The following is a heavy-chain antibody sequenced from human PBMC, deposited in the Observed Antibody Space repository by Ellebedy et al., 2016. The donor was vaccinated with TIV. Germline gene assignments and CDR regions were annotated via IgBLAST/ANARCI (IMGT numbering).Heavy chain of an antibody. D-gene: IGHD5-12*01. Sequence: GESLKISXAASGFSLSGYTMNWLRQAPGKGLDWVSSIHPSASHIYYAASVKGRFTISRDNAKDSLYLQMSSLRAEDTAVYYCVRLSGEWLRSRPFDTWGQGTLVAVSS. J-gene: IGHJ4*02. CDR1: GFSLSGYT. CDR3: VRLSGEWLRSRPFDT. CDR2: IHPSASHI. V-gene: IGHV3-21*01.